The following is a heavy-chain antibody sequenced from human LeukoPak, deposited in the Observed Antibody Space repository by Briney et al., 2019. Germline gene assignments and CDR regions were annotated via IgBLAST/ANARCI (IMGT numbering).Heavy chain of an antibody. CDR3: ASHSTFVGGATESIDF. D-gene: IGHD1-26*01. Sequence: GGSLRLSCTASEFTFNKYWMHWVRQAPGKGLVWVSRINSDGSHTDYADSVKGRFTISRDNAKNTLDLQMNSLRADDTAVYYCASHSTFVGGATESIDFWGQGTPVTVSS. CDR2: INSDGSHT. J-gene: IGHJ4*02. V-gene: IGHV3-74*01. CDR1: EFTFNKYW.